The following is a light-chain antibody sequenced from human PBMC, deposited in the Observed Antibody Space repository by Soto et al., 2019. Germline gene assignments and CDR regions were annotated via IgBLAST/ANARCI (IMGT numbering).Light chain of an antibody. CDR2: DVN. Sequence: LTQPPSASGSPGRSVTISCTGTSSDVGGYDYVSWYQRHPGKGPKLLIYDVNSRPSGVSPRFSGSKFGNTASLTISGLQAEDEADYFCSSYTSSDTLYVFGSGTKLTVL. CDR1: SSDVGGYDY. CDR3: SSYTSSDTLYV. V-gene: IGLV2-14*01. J-gene: IGLJ1*01.